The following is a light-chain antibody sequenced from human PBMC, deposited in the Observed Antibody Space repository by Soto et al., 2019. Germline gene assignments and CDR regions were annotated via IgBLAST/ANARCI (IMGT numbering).Light chain of an antibody. CDR3: QSYDTSLSASV. CDR1: RSNIGAGYA. Sequence: QAVVTQPPSVSGAPGQGVTISCTGSRSNIGAGYAVHWYQQLPGTAPKLLIYDNTNRPSGVPDRFSASESGTSASLAITGLQSEDEADYYCQSYDTSLSASVFGGGTKVTVL. J-gene: IGLJ2*01. CDR2: DNT. V-gene: IGLV1-40*01.